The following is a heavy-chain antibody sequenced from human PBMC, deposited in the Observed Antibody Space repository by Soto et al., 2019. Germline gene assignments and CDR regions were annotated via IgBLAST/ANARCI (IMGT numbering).Heavy chain of an antibody. CDR2: TNPNSGGT. CDR3: ARGLYGDPREYFQY. Sequence: GASVKVACKASGYTFTGYYMHWVRQATGQGLEWMGWTNPNSGGTNYAQKYQGWVTMTRDTSISTAYMELSRLRSDDTAVYYCARGLYGDPREYFQYWGQGTLVTVSS. V-gene: IGHV1-2*04. D-gene: IGHD4-17*01. CDR1: GYTFTGYY. J-gene: IGHJ1*01.